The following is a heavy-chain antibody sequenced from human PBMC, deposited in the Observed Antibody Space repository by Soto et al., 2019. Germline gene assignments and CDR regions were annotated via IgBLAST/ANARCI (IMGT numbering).Heavy chain of an antibody. V-gene: IGHV4-34*01. D-gene: IGHD6-13*01. CDR2: INHSGST. Sequence: SETLSLTCAVYGGSFTGYYWSWIRQPPGKGLEWIGEINHSGSTNYNPSLKSRVTISLDTSKNQFSLKLSSVTAADTAVYYCAGEERIAAAGTHFDPWGQGALVTVSS. J-gene: IGHJ5*02. CDR3: AGEERIAAAGTHFDP. CDR1: GGSFTGYY.